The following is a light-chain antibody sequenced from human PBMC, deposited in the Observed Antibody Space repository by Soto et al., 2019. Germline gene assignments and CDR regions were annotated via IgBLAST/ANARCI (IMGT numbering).Light chain of an antibody. J-gene: IGLJ1*01. CDR3: SSYTTSNTYV. Sequence: QSALTQPRSVSGSPGQSVTISCTGTSSDVGGYNFVSWYQQHPGKAPKLIIYDVSKRPSGVSNRFSGSKSGNTASLTVSGLQAEDEADYYCSSYTTSNTYVFGTGTKVTVL. CDR2: DVS. V-gene: IGLV2-11*01. CDR1: SSDVGGYNF.